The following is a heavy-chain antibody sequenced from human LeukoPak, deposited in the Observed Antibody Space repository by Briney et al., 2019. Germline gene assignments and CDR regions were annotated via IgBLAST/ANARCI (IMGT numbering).Heavy chain of an antibody. D-gene: IGHD2-8*01. Sequence: PGGSLRLSCAGSGFIFPDYCMTWVRQAPGKGLEWVANIKEDGSENYYVAPVRGRFTISRDNAKNSVYLQMNSLRAEDTAVYYCARYCAGYCANAVCYPGFLDFWGLGTLATVSS. CDR2: IKEDGSEN. V-gene: IGHV3-7*01. CDR1: GFIFPDYC. CDR3: ARYCAGYCANAVCYPGFLDF. J-gene: IGHJ4*02.